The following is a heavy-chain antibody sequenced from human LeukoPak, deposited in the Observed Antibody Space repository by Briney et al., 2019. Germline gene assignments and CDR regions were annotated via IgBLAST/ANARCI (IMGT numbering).Heavy chain of an antibody. J-gene: IGHJ4*02. CDR1: GDTFTSYY. V-gene: IGHV1-24*01. CDR2: FDPEDGET. CDR3: ATDRDGSYFFDY. D-gene: IGHD1-26*01. Sequence: ASVKVSCKASGDTFTSYYMHWVRQAPGKGLEWMGGFDPEDGETIYAQKFQGRVTMTEDTSTDTAYMELSSLRSEDTAVYYCATDRDGSYFFDYWGQGTLVTVSS.